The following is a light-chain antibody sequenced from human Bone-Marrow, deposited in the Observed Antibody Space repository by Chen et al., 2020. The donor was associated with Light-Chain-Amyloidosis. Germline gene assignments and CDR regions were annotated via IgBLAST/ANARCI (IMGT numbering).Light chain of an antibody. CDR2: DVS. J-gene: IGLJ2*01. V-gene: IGLV2-14*03. Sequence: QSALTQPASVSGSPGQAITISCTGTSSDVGGYKFVSWYHQHPGNATKVVIFDVSNRPSGVSDRFSGSKSSNTASLTISWLQAEDEADYYCSSFTSSTTVVFGGGTKVTVL. CDR3: SSFTSSTTVV. CDR1: SSDVGGYKF.